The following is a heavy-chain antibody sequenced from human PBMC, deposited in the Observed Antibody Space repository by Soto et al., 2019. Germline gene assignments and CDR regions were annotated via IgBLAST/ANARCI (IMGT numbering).Heavy chain of an antibody. D-gene: IGHD6-13*01. CDR1: GFTFSTYS. CDR2: ISSSSSTI. J-gene: IGHJ5*02. CDR3: AGHPERIAQIGWFDP. Sequence: GALRLSCAASGFTFSTYSMNWVRQAPGKGLGWVSYISSSSSTIFYTDSVKGRFTTSRDNSKNTMYLQMNSLRAEDTAVYYCAGHPERIAQIGWFDPWGQGTLVTVSS. V-gene: IGHV3-48*01.